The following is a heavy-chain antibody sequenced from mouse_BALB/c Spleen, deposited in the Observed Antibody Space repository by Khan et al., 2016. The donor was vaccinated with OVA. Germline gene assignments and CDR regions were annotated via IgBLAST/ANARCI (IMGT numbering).Heavy chain of an antibody. Sequence: EVELVESGGDLVQPGGSLKLSCAASGFTFSSYTMSWVRQTPEKRLEWVAFISNGGGSRYYQHTVKGRSTITRDKAKNILYLQMSSLTSEDTAMYCGARPSNTGYDYVMDYWGQGTSVTVSS. CDR2: ISNGGGSR. J-gene: IGHJ4*01. V-gene: IGHV5-12-2*01. CDR3: ARPSNTGYDYVMDY. CDR1: GFTFSSYT. D-gene: IGHD1-1*01.